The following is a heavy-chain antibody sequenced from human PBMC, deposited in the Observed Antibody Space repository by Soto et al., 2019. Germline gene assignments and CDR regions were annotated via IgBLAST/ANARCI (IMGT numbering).Heavy chain of an antibody. CDR3: ARVVYSSSKRFLARWFDP. D-gene: IGHD6-6*01. Sequence: SETLSLTCTASGGSISSGDYYWSWIRQSPGKGLEWIGYIYYSGSTYYNPSLKSRVTISVDTSKNQFSLKLSSVTAADTAVYYCARVVYSSSKRFLARWFDPWGQGTLVTVS. V-gene: IGHV4-30-4*01. CDR1: GGSISSGDYY. CDR2: IYYSGST. J-gene: IGHJ5*02.